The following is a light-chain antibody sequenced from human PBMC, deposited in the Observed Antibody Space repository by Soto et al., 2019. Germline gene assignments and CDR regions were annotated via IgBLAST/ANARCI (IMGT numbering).Light chain of an antibody. V-gene: IGKV2-30*02. CDR2: KVS. Sequence: DVVMTQSPLSLPVTLGKPASLSCRSNQSLVHSDGIAYFSWFQQRPGRSPRRLIYKVSNRDSGVPARFSGSGSGTDFALKISRVEAEDVGVYYCMQGTHWPITFGQGTRLDIK. CDR1: QSLVHSDGIAY. J-gene: IGKJ5*01. CDR3: MQGTHWPIT.